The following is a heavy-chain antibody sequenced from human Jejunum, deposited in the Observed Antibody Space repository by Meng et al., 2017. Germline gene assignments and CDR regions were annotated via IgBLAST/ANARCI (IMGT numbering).Heavy chain of an antibody. J-gene: IGHJ4*02. Sequence: QVQLVQSAAEVKKSGASVTVSCKASGYTFTDHYIHWVRQAPGQGLEWMGWTNPDTGGTNYAQKFQGWVTMTRDTSISTAYMELRRLRSDDTAVYYCARDAGSFLDYYFDSWGQGTLVTVSS. CDR3: ARDAGSFLDYYFDS. D-gene: IGHD1-1*01. V-gene: IGHV1-2*04. CDR1: GYTFTDHY. CDR2: TNPDTGGT.